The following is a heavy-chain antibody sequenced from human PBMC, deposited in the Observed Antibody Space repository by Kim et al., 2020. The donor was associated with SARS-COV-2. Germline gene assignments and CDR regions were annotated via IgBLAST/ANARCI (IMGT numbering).Heavy chain of an antibody. CDR2: INTNTGNP. V-gene: IGHV7-4-1*02. CDR3: ARDSVPWAAAGRLGV. CDR1: GYTFTSYA. D-gene: IGHD6-13*01. J-gene: IGHJ4*02. Sequence: ASVKVSCKASGYTFTSYAMNWVRQAPGQGLEWMGWINTNTGNPTYAQGFTGRFVFSLDTSVSTAYLQISSLKAEDTAVYYCARDSVPWAAAGRLGVWGQGTLVTVSS.